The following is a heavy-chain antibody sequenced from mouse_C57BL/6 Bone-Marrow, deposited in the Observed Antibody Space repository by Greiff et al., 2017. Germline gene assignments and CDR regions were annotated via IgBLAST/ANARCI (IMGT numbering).Heavy chain of an antibody. Sequence: EVQLQQSGPGLMKPSQSLSLTCSVTGYSITSGYYWNWIRQFPGNKLEWMGYISYDGSNNYNPSLKNRISITRDTSKNQFFLKLNSVTTEDTATYYCAREGGNFDYWGQGTTLTVSS. J-gene: IGHJ2*01. CDR3: AREGGNFDY. CDR2: ISYDGSN. CDR1: GYSITSGYY. D-gene: IGHD1-1*02. V-gene: IGHV3-6*01.